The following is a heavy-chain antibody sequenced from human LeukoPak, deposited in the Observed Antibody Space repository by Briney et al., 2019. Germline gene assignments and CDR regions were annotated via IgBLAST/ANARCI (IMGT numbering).Heavy chain of an antibody. CDR3: ARESEGVTFDY. CDR2: IYSGGST. J-gene: IGHJ4*02. CDR1: GFTFSSYW. Sequence: GGSLRLSCAASGFTFSSYWMSWVRQAPGKGLEWVTVIYSGGSTYYADSVKGRFTISRDNSKNTLYLQMNSLRAEDTAVYYCARESEGVTFDYWGQGTLVTVSS. D-gene: IGHD5-18*01. V-gene: IGHV3-53*01.